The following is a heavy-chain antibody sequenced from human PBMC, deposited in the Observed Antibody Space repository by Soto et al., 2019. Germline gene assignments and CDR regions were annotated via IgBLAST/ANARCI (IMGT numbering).Heavy chain of an antibody. CDR2: IIPIFGTA. Sequence: QVQLVQSGAEVKKPGSSVKVSCKASGGTFSSYAFSWVRQAPGQGLEWMGGIIPIFGTANYAQKFQGRVTITADEATSTAYMELRSLRSEDTAVYYVARARTIMFRGVIITGYAFDVWGQGTMVTVSS. CDR3: ARARTIMFRGVIITGYAFDV. V-gene: IGHV1-69*01. D-gene: IGHD3-10*01. J-gene: IGHJ3*01. CDR1: GGTFSSYA.